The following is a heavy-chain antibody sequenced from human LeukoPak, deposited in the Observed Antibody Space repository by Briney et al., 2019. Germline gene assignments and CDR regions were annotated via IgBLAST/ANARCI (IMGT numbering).Heavy chain of an antibody. Sequence: PSETLSLTCTVSGGSINYYYWMWIRQPPGKGLEWIGYIYYSGGTHYNPSLKSRVTMLVDTSKNQFSLRLTAVTAADTAVYYCARSNYYDSSDYYFDYWGQGTLVTVSS. CDR2: IYYSGGT. V-gene: IGHV4-59*01. CDR1: GGSINYYY. D-gene: IGHD3-22*01. J-gene: IGHJ4*02. CDR3: ARSNYYDSSDYYFDY.